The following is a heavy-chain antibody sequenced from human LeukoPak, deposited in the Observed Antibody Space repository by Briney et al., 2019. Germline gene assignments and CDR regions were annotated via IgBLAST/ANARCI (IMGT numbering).Heavy chain of an antibody. J-gene: IGHJ5*02. V-gene: IGHV5-10-1*01. CDR2: IDPSDSYT. CDR3: ARQPEGTWFDP. Sequence: KLGESLKISCKGSGYSFTSNWISWGRQMPGKGLELRGRIDPSDSYTNYSPSFQVHITISPDKSLSTAYLQWSSLKGSDTAMYYCARQPEGTWFDPWGKGNLVTVSS. D-gene: IGHD1-1*01. CDR1: GYSFTSNW.